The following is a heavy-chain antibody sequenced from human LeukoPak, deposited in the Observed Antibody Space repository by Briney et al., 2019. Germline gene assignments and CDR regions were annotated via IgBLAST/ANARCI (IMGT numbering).Heavy chain of an antibody. CDR3: ARSTVDTAMDFDY. Sequence: SVKVSCKASGGTFSSYAISWVRQAPGQGLEWMGRIIPILGIANYAQKLQGRVTMTTDTSTSTAYMELRSLRSDDTAVYCCARSTVDTAMDFDYWGQGTLVTVSS. CDR2: IIPILGIA. CDR1: GGTFSSYA. D-gene: IGHD5-18*01. J-gene: IGHJ4*02. V-gene: IGHV1-69*04.